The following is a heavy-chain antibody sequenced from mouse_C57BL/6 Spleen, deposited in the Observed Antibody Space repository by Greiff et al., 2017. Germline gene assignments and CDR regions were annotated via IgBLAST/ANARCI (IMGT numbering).Heavy chain of an antibody. D-gene: IGHD2-4*01. CDR1: GYAFSSSW. J-gene: IGHJ4*01. Sequence: VKLMESGPELVQPGASVKISCKASGYAFSSSWMNWVKQRPGKGLEWIGRIYPGDGDTNYNGKFKGKATLTADKSSSTADMQLSSLTSEDSAVYFCARGYYDYDGNYAMDYWGQGTSVTVSS. CDR3: ARGYYDYDGNYAMDY. V-gene: IGHV1-82*01. CDR2: IYPGDGDT.